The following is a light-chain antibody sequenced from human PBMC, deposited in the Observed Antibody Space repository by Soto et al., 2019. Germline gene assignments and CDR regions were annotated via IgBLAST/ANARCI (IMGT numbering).Light chain of an antibody. J-gene: IGLJ2*01. V-gene: IGLV2-14*01. CDR3: SSYTSSSTLVV. CDR1: SSDVGGYNY. Sequence: QSALTQPASVSESPGQSITISCTGTSSDVGGYNYVSWYQQHPGKAPKLMIYDVSNRPSGVSNRFSGSKSGNTASLTISGLQADDEADYYFSSYTSSSTLVVFGGGAKVTV. CDR2: DVS.